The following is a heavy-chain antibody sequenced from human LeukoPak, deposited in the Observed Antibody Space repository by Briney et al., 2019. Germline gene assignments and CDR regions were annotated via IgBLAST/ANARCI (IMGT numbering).Heavy chain of an antibody. CDR1: GFSFSDHY. V-gene: IGHV4-34*01. J-gene: IGHJ6*03. Sequence: GSLRLSCAASGFSFSDHYVGWVRQAPGKGLEWIGEINHSGSTNYNPSLKSRVTISVDTSKNQFSLKLSSVTAADTAVYYCASGTKYGYYYYYYMDVWGKGTTVTVS. D-gene: IGHD4-17*01. CDR3: ASGTKYGYYYYYYMDV. CDR2: INHSGST.